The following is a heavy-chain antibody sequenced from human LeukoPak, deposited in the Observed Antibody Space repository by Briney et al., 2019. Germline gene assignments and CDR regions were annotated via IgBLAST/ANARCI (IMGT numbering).Heavy chain of an antibody. Sequence: PGGSLRLSCAASGFTFSSYDMSWVRQAPGKGLEWVSAITSSGRNTYSADSVKGRFTIPRDNAKNSLYLQMNSLRAEDTAVYYCARGVNGYNYYFDYWGQGTLVTVSS. J-gene: IGHJ4*02. CDR1: GFTFSSYD. D-gene: IGHD5-24*01. CDR3: ARGVNGYNYYFDY. CDR2: ITSSGRNT. V-gene: IGHV3-21*01.